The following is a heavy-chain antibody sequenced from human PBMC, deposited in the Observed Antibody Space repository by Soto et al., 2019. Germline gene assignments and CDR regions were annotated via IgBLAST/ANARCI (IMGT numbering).Heavy chain of an antibody. D-gene: IGHD2-15*01. CDR3: ATMGTPATGLYYFDY. CDR1: GGSISSGNYY. V-gene: IGHV4-30-4*01. J-gene: IGHJ4*02. CDR2: ISYSGSA. Sequence: SETLSLTCTVSGGSISSGNYYWSWIRQPPGKGLEWIGFISYSGSAYYNPSLKSRVTISVDTSKNQFSLNLSFVTAADTAVYYCATMGTPATGLYYFDYWGQGTLVTSPQ.